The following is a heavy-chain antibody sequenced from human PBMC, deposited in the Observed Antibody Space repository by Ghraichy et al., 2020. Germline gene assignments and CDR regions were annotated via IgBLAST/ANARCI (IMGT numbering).Heavy chain of an antibody. CDR3: ARSNWEPIDI. CDR2: INHRETT. J-gene: IGHJ3*02. V-gene: IGHV4-34*01. Sequence: SETLSLTCAVYGGSFSDHYWTWIRQPPGKGLEWIGEINHRETTNYNPSLKSRVTISVDTSKNQFSLTLSSVTAADTALYYCARSNWEPIDIWGQGTMVTVSS. D-gene: IGHD1-14*01. CDR1: GGSFSDHY.